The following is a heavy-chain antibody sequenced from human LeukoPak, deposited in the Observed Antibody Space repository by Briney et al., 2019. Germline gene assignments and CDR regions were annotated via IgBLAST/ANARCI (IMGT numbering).Heavy chain of an antibody. D-gene: IGHD1-20*01. V-gene: IGHV3-21*01. CDR3: ARDTYNSNCGYDY. CDR1: GFPLRSYS. CDR2: ISTTSTNI. Sequence: GGSLRLSCAASGFPLRSYSMNWVRQAPGKGLEWVSSISTTSTNIYYVDSVKGRFTISRDNAKNSLYLQMNSLRTEDTAVYYCARDTYNSNCGYDYWGQGNLVTVSP. J-gene: IGHJ4*02.